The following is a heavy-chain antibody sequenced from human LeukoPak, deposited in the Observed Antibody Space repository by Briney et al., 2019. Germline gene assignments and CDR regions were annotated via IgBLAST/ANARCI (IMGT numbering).Heavy chain of an antibody. CDR2: ISGSGGST. D-gene: IGHD3-22*01. Sequence: GGSLRLSCAASGFTFSSYAMSWVRQAPGKGLEWVSAISGSGGSTYYADSVKGRFTISRDNSKNTLYLQMNSLRAEDTAVYYCAKAVVVITTTPLDYWGQETLVTVSS. CDR1: GFTFSSYA. J-gene: IGHJ4*02. CDR3: AKAVVVITTTPLDY. V-gene: IGHV3-23*01.